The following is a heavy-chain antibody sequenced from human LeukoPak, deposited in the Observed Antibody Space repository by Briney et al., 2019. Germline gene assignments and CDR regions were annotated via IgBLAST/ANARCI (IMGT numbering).Heavy chain of an antibody. CDR1: CGSISSYY. Sequence: KPSETLSLTCTVSCGSISSYYWSWIRQPPGKGLEWIGYIYYSGSTNYNPSLKSRVTISVDTSKNQFSLKLSSVTAADTAVYYCARGTYYDILTGESHYYGMDVWGQGTPVTVSS. V-gene: IGHV4-59*01. CDR2: IYYSGST. CDR3: ARGTYYDILTGESHYYGMDV. D-gene: IGHD3-9*01. J-gene: IGHJ6*02.